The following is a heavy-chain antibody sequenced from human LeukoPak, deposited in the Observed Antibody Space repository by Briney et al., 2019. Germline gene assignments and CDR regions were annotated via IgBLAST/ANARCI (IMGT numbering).Heavy chain of an antibody. V-gene: IGHV3-48*01. Sequence: QPGGSLRLSCAASGFTFSSYNMNWVCQAPGKGLEWVSDISSSSSTIYYADSVKGRFTISRDNDKNSLYLQMNSLRAEDTAVYYCARTYYDFWSGYYSHEGNPFDYWGQGTLVTVSS. D-gene: IGHD3-3*01. CDR1: GFTFSSYN. CDR3: ARTYYDFWSGYYSHEGNPFDY. J-gene: IGHJ4*02. CDR2: ISSSSSTI.